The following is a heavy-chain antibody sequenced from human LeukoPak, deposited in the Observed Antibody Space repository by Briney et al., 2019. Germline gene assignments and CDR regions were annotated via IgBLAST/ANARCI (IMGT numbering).Heavy chain of an antibody. CDR3: ARTLIAVAGTGFDY. D-gene: IGHD6-19*01. J-gene: IGHJ4*02. V-gene: IGHV6-1*01. CDR2: TYYRSTWYN. Sequence: SQTLSLTCAISGDSVSSNSVTWNWIRQSPSRGLEWLGRTYYRSTWYNDYAVSVRGRITVNPDTSKNQFSLQLKSVTPEDTAVYYCARTLIAVAGTGFDYWGQGTLVTVSS. CDR1: GDSVSSNSVT.